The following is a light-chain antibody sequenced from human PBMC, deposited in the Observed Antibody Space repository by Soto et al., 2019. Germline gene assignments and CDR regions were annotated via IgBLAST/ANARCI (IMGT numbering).Light chain of an antibody. CDR1: QSVSSD. Sequence: EIVLTQSPGTLSLSPGDRAALSCRASQSVSSDLAWYQQKPGQAPRLLIYGASSRATGIPDRFSGSGSGTDFTLTISRLEPEDFAVYHCQQYAKSPKTFGQGTKVEI. CDR2: GAS. V-gene: IGKV3-20*01. CDR3: QQYAKSPKT. J-gene: IGKJ1*01.